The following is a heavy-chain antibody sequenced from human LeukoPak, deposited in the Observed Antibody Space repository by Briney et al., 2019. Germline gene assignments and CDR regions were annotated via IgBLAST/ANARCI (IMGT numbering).Heavy chain of an antibody. V-gene: IGHV4-39*07. CDR2: VYHSGST. CDR3: ASHQEAYYYDSSGYYPNWFDP. J-gene: IGHJ5*02. D-gene: IGHD3-22*01. CDR1: GGSISSSSYY. Sequence: PSETLSLTCTVSGGSISSSSYYWGWIRQPPGEGLEWIGSVYHSGSTYHNPSLKSRVTISVDTSKNQFSLKLRSVTAADTAVYYCASHQEAYYYDSSGYYPNWFDPWGQGTLVTVSS.